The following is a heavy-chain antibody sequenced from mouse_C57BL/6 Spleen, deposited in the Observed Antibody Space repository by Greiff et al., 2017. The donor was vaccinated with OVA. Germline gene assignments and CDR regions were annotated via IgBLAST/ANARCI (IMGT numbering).Heavy chain of an antibody. V-gene: IGHV1-42*01. J-gene: IGHJ4*01. CDR1: GYSFTGYY. Sequence: VQLKQSGPELVKPGASVKISCKASGYSFTGYYMNWVKQSPEKSLEWIGEINPSTGGTTYNQKFKAKATLTVDKSSSTAYMQLKSLTSEDSAVYYCARRGVYYDYDDWGQGTSVTVSS. CDR2: INPSTGGT. CDR3: ARRGVYYDYDD. D-gene: IGHD2-4*01.